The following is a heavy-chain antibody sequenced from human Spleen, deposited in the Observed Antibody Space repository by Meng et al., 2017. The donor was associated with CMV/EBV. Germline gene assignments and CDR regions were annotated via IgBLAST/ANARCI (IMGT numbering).Heavy chain of an antibody. CDR2: INHSGST. Sequence: GSLRLSCAVYGGSFSGYYWSWIRQPPGKGLEWIGEINHSGSTNYNPSLKSRVTISVDTSKNQFSLKLSSVTAADTAMYYCARGVTVGATNTFDYWGQGTLVTVSS. J-gene: IGHJ4*02. D-gene: IGHD1-26*01. CDR3: ARGVTVGATNTFDY. CDR1: GGSFSGYY. V-gene: IGHV4-34*01.